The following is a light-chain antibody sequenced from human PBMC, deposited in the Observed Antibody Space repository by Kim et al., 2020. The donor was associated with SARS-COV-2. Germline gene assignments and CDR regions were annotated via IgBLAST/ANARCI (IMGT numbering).Light chain of an antibody. CDR2: DAP. Sequence: SPEDSSPPSSRGSHSVVTNYLACHQKKPVQAPSLPIYDAPNRATGTPARFGGSGSGTHFTLTISRREPEDFSFYYCQRDGTLFTFGQGTKLEI. CDR1: HSVVTNY. J-gene: IGKJ2*01. V-gene: IGKV3-20*01. CDR3: QRDGTLFT.